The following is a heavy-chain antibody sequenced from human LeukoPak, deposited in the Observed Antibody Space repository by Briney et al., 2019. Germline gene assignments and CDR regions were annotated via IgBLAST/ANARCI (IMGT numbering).Heavy chain of an antibody. CDR2: IKQDGSEK. CDR1: GFTFSSNW. CDR3: ASSGDRSGHQLVDY. V-gene: IGHV3-7*01. J-gene: IGHJ4*02. Sequence: PGGSLRLSCAASGFTFSSNWMSWVRQAPGKGLEWVANIKQDGSEKYYVDSVKGRFTISRDNAKNSLYLQMNSLRAEDTAVYYCASSGDRSGHQLVDYWGQGTLVTVSS. D-gene: IGHD6-13*01.